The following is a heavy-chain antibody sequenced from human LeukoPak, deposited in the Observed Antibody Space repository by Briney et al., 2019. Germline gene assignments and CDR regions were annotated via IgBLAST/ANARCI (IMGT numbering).Heavy chain of an antibody. D-gene: IGHD5-18*01. CDR2: ISWNSGSI. V-gene: IGHV3-9*01. Sequence: GGSLRLSCAASGFTFDDYAMHWVRQAPGKGLEWVSGISWNSGSIGYADSVKGRFTISRDNAKNSLYLQMNSLRAEDTALYYCAKAEDTAPGAFDIWGQGTMVTVSS. J-gene: IGHJ3*02. CDR3: AKAEDTAPGAFDI. CDR1: GFTFDDYA.